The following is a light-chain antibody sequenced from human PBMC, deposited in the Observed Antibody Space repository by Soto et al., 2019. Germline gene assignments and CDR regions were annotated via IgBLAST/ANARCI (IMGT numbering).Light chain of an antibody. Sequence: EIVLTQSPGTLSLSPGETVTLSCRASQSVARDLSWYQQKPGQAPRLLISRASTGATGIPDRFSGSGSGTDFTLTINRLEPEDSAVYYCQQHTISMYTFGQGTKLEIK. CDR3: QQHTISMYT. V-gene: IGKV3-20*01. CDR2: RAS. J-gene: IGKJ2*01. CDR1: QSVARD.